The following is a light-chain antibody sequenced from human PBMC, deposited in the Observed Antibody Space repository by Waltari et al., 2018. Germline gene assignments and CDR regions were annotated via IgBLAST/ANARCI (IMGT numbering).Light chain of an antibody. CDR3: QHNYGTPLT. J-gene: IGKJ4*01. V-gene: IGKV1-39*01. Sequence: DIQMTQSPSSLSASVGDRVTIPCRASENVNNYLNWYQQKPGKAPKLLIYKASTLQSGVPSRFSGSGSGTDYTFTISSLQSEDVATYYCQHNYGTPLTFGGGTKVEIK. CDR1: ENVNNY. CDR2: KAS.